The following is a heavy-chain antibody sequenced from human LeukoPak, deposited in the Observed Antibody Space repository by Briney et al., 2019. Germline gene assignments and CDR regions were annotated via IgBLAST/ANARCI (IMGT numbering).Heavy chain of an antibody. CDR1: GGSFSGYY. D-gene: IGHD5-18*01. Sequence: SETLSLTCAVYGGSFSGYYWSWIRQPPGKGLEWIGEINHSGSTNYNPSLKSRVTISVDTSKNQFSLELSSVTAADTAVYYCARTPPWLRFDYWGQGTLVTVSS. CDR2: INHSGST. CDR3: ARTPPWLRFDY. V-gene: IGHV4-34*01. J-gene: IGHJ4*02.